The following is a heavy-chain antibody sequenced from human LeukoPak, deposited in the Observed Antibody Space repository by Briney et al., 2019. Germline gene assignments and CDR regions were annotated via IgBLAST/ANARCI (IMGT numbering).Heavy chain of an antibody. CDR1: GFIISTYS. D-gene: IGHD6-19*01. CDR2: ISSSSSFI. J-gene: IGHJ4*02. CDR3: ARDGRGLVAGFDY. V-gene: IGHV3-21*01. Sequence: GGSLRLSCAASGFIISTYSINWVRQAPGKGLEWVSSISSSSSFIYYADSVKGRFTISRDNANNSLYLQMSSLRAEDTAVYYCARDGRGLVAGFDYWGQGTLVTVSS.